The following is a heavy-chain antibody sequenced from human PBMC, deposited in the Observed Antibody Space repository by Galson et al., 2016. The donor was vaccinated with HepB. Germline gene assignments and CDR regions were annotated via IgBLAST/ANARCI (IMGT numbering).Heavy chain of an antibody. J-gene: IGHJ6*04. CDR3: AREGNWNWHTYGMDV. V-gene: IGHV4-31*03. D-gene: IGHD1-7*01. CDR1: GATSGNTYF. Sequence: TLSLTCTVSGATSGNTYFWGWIRQPPGKGLEWIGYIYYSGSTYYNPSLKSRVTTSVDTSKNQFSLKLSSVTAADTAVYYCAREGNWNWHTYGMDVWGKGTTVTVSS. CDR2: IYYSGST.